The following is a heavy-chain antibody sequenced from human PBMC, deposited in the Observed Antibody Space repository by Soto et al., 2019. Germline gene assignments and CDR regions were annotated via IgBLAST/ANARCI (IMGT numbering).Heavy chain of an antibody. CDR2: INHSGST. J-gene: IGHJ4*02. Sequence: PSETLSLTCAVLGGSFSDSYWSWIRQPPGKELEWIGDINHSGSTNYSPSLKSRVTISVDTSNNQFSLQMNSLRAEDTAVYYCAVLNSLDYWGQGTLVTVSS. CDR3: AVLNSLDY. V-gene: IGHV4-34*01. D-gene: IGHD1-1*01. CDR1: GGSFSDSY.